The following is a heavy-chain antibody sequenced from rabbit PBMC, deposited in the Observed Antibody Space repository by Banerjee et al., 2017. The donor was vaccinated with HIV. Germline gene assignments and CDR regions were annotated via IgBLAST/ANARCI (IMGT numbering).Heavy chain of an antibody. CDR3: ARGLGYVTDGYAGYADATSWGLYYFNL. V-gene: IGHV1S45*01. CDR1: GFSFSSSYW. J-gene: IGHJ4*01. D-gene: IGHD6-1*01. Sequence: QEHLEESGGDLVKPEGSLTLACTASGFSFSSSYWICWVRQAPGKGLEWIACIYAGDSINTYYASWAKGRFTISSTSSTTVTLQMTSLTAADTATYFCARGLGYVTDGYAGYADATSWGLYYFNLWGPGTLVTVS. CDR2: IYAGDSINT.